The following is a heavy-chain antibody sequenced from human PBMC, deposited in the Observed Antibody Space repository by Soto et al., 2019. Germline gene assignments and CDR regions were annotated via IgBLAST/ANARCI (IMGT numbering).Heavy chain of an antibody. Sequence: PSETLSLTCTVSGGSISSYYWSWIRQPPGKGLEWIGYIYYSGSTNYNPSLKSRVTISVDTSKNQFSLKLSSVTAADTAVYYCARSGYCSGGSCYINPDSDAFDIWGQGTMVTVS. CDR3: ARSGYCSGGSCYINPDSDAFDI. V-gene: IGHV4-59*01. J-gene: IGHJ3*02. CDR1: GGSISSYY. D-gene: IGHD2-15*01. CDR2: IYYSGST.